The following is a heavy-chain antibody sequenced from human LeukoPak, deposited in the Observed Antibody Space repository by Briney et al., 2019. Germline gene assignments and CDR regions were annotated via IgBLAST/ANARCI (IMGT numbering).Heavy chain of an antibody. D-gene: IGHD6-13*01. V-gene: IGHV3-66*02. Sequence: GGALRLSCAASGFTVSSNYMSWVRLAPGKGLEWVSVIYSGGSTYYADSVKGRFTISRDNSKNTQYPQMNSLRAEDTAVYYCARVGGSSRSPFDYWGQGTLVTVSS. J-gene: IGHJ4*02. CDR1: GFTVSSNY. CDR3: ARVGGSSRSPFDY. CDR2: IYSGGST.